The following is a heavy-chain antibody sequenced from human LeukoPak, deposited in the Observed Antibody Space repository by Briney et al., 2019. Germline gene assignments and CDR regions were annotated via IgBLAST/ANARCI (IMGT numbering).Heavy chain of an antibody. CDR2: INPNSGGT. D-gene: IGHD2-2*01. V-gene: IGHV1-2*02. CDR3: ARRYCSSTSCPGYYYYMDV. Sequence: AASVKVSCKASGYTFTTYGISWLRQAPGQGLEWMGWINPNSGGTNYAQKFQGRVTMTRDTSISTAYMELSRLRSDDTAVYYCARRYCSSTSCPGYYYYMDVWGKGTTVTVSS. CDR1: GYTFTTYG. J-gene: IGHJ6*03.